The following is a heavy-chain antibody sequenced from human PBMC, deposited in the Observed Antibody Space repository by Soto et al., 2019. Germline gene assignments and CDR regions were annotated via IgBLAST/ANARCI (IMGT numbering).Heavy chain of an antibody. D-gene: IGHD1-20*01. V-gene: IGHV3-23*01. J-gene: IGHJ5*02. CDR3: VKSAAGISGWFGP. CDR2: IIGNGAGT. CDR1: GFTFSTYA. Sequence: PGGSLRLSCTASGFTFSTYAMSWVRQAPGKGLEWVSGIIGNGAGTFYADSVKGRFSISRDNAKNTLFLQMSSLRAEDTAVYYCVKSAAGISGWFGPWGQGTLVTVSS.